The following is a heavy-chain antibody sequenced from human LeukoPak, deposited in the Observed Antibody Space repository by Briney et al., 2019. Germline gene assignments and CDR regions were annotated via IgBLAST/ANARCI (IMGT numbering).Heavy chain of an antibody. V-gene: IGHV4-59*08. Sequence: PSETLSLTCTVSGDSFSSYYWSWIRQPPGKGLEWIGFISYSGSTNYNPSLKSRVTISLDTSKNQFSLNLSSVTAADTAVYYCARHSAGTTKDYWGQGTLVTVSS. J-gene: IGHJ4*02. D-gene: IGHD1-1*01. CDR1: GDSFSSYY. CDR3: ARHSAGTTKDY. CDR2: ISYSGST.